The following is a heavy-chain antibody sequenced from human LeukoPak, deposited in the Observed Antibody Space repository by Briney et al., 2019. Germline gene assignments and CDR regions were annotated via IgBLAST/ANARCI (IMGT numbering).Heavy chain of an antibody. D-gene: IGHD3-22*01. Sequence: PTETLPLNSPSSDRSIRRDYRNWIRQPPGKKMEWIGYIYYSGSTNYNPSLKSRVTISVDTSKNQFSLKLSSVTAADTAVYYCARRSSSGYYSNFDYWGQGTLVTVSS. J-gene: IGHJ4*02. CDR2: IYYSGST. CDR1: DRSIRRDY. CDR3: ARRSSSGYYSNFDY. V-gene: IGHV4-59*01.